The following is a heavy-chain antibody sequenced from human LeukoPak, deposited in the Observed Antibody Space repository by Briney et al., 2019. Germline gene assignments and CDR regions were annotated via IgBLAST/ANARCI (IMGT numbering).Heavy chain of an antibody. D-gene: IGHD2-15*01. V-gene: IGHV4-39*01. Sequence: PSETLSLTCTVSGGSISSSSYYWGWIRQPPGKGLEWIGSIYYSGSTYYNPSPKSRVTISVDTSKNQFSLKLSSVTAADTAVYYCARHPRGGSSRNFDYWGQGTLVTVSS. J-gene: IGHJ4*02. CDR2: IYYSGST. CDR1: GGSISSSSYY. CDR3: ARHPRGGSSRNFDY.